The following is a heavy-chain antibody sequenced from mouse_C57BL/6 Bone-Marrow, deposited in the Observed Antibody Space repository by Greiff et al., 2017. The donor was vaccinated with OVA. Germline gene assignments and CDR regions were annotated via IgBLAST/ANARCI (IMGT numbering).Heavy chain of an antibody. CDR3: VRHYYGSSYPLDY. Sequence: GGGLVQPKGSLKLSCAASGFSFNTYAMNWVRQAPGKGLEWVARIRSKSNNYATYYADSVKDRFTISRDDSESMLYLQMNNLKTEDTAMYYCVRHYYGSSYPLDYWGQGTSVTVSS. D-gene: IGHD1-1*01. J-gene: IGHJ4*01. V-gene: IGHV10-1*01. CDR2: IRSKSNNYAT. CDR1: GFSFNTYA.